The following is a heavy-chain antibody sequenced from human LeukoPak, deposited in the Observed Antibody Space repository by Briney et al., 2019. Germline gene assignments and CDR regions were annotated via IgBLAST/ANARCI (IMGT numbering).Heavy chain of an antibody. D-gene: IGHD6-13*01. CDR1: GYTFTGYY. CDR2: IDPNSGDT. CDR3: ARVIAAVSSKGELHY. V-gene: IGHV1-2*06. Sequence: ASVKVSCKASGYTFTGYYMHWVRQAPGQGLEWIGRIDPNSGDTNFAQKFQGRVTMTRDTSITTAYMELSRLRSDDTAVYYCARVIAAVSSKGELHYWGQGTLVTVSS. J-gene: IGHJ4*02.